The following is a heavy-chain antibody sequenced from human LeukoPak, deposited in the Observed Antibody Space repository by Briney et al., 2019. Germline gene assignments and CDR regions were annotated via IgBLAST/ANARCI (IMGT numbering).Heavy chain of an antibody. CDR1: GFTFTSSA. J-gene: IGHJ5*02. CDR3: AAEIAVASGIVLDP. D-gene: IGHD6-19*01. V-gene: IGHV1-58*02. Sequence: SVKVSCKASGFTFTSSAMQWVRQARGQRLEWIGWIVVGSGNTNYAQKFQERVTITRDMTTSTAYMELSSLRSEVTAVYYCAAEIAVASGIVLDPWGQGTLVTVSS. CDR2: IVVGSGNT.